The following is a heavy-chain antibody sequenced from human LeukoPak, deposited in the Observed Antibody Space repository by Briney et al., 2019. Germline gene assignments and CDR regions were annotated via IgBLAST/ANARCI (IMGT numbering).Heavy chain of an antibody. V-gene: IGHV3-30-3*01. CDR3: ARDGYYYDSSGYPLDY. CDR1: GFIFSNYA. J-gene: IGHJ4*02. CDR2: ISDDGSNE. D-gene: IGHD3-22*01. Sequence: GGSLRLSCAASGFIFSNYAMHWVRQAPGKGLEWVTLISDDGSNEYYADSVKGRFTISRDNAKNSLYLQMNSLRAEDMAVYYCARDGYYYDSSGYPLDYWGQGTLVTVSS.